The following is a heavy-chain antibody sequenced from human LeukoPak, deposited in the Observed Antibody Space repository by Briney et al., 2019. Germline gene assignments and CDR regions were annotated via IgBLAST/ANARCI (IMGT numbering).Heavy chain of an antibody. D-gene: IGHD3-16*02. J-gene: IGHJ4*02. V-gene: IGHV1-18*04. CDR1: GYTFTTYG. CDR2: ISAYNGNT. CDR3: AKDYRFGDPKSGLASDH. Sequence: ASMKVSCKASGYTFTTYGISWVRQAPGQGLEWMGWISAYNGNTNYAQKLQGRVTMTTDTSTSTAYMELRNLRSDDTAVYYCAKDYRFGDPKSGLASDHWGQGTLVTVSS.